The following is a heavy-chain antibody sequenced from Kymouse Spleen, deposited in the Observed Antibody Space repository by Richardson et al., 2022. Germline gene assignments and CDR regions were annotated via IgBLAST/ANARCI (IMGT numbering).Heavy chain of an antibody. CDR3: ARPGIAAAGPFDY. V-gene: IGHV3-21*03. D-gene: IGHD6-13*01. J-gene: IGHJ4*02. Sequence: EVQLVESGGGLVKPGGSLRLSCAASGFTFSSYSMNWVRQAPGKGLEWVSSISSSSSYIYYADSVKGRFTISRDNAKNSLYLQMNSLRAEDTAVYYCARPGIAAAGPFDYWGQGTLVTVSS. CDR1: GFTFSSYS. CDR2: ISSSSSYI.